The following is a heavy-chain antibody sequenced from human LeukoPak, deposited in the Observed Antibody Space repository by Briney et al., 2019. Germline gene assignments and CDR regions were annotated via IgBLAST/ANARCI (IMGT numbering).Heavy chain of an antibody. Sequence: SETLSLTCAVYGGSFSGYYRSCVRQPPGKGVEWIGEINHSGSTNYNPSLKSRVTISVDTSKTQFSLKLSSVTAADTAVYYCARGLKWELKIDYWGQGTLVTVSS. CDR1: GGSFSGYY. CDR3: ARGLKWELKIDY. D-gene: IGHD1-26*01. V-gene: IGHV4-34*01. CDR2: INHSGST. J-gene: IGHJ4*02.